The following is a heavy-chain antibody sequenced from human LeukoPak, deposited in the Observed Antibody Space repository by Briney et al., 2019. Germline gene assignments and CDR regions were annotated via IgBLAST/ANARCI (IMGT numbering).Heavy chain of an antibody. CDR1: GYTFTSCG. D-gene: IGHD3-16*01. CDR3: ARGYDYVDYICFDP. CDR2: ISAYNGNT. Sequence: GASVKVSFQASGYTFTSCGISWVRQAPGQGLEWMGWISAYNGNTNYAQKLQGRVTMTTDTSTSTASMELRSQRSDDTAVYYCARGYDYVDYICFDPWSQGTLVTVSS. J-gene: IGHJ5*02. V-gene: IGHV1-18*01.